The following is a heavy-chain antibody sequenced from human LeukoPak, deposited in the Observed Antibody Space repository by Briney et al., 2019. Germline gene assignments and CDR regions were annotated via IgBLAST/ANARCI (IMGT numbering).Heavy chain of an antibody. CDR2: IYSGGST. J-gene: IGHJ3*01. V-gene: IGHV3-66*01. CDR1: GFTVSSNY. CDR3: ARSWYNWNYVGAFDV. D-gene: IGHD1-7*01. Sequence: GGSLRLSCAASGFTVSSNYMSWVRQAPGKGLEWVSVIYSGGSTYYADSVKGRFTISRDNSKNTLYLQMNSLRAEDTAVYYCARSWYNWNYVGAFDVWGQGTMVTVSS.